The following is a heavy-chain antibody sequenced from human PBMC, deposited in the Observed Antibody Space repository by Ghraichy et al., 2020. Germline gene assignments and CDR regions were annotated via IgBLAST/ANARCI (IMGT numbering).Heavy chain of an antibody. CDR3: ASYILQYFDGGMDV. Sequence: SETLSLTCTVSGGSISSGDYYWSWIRQPPGKGLDWIGHMYDSGSTNYNPSLRSRVSISVDTSKNQFSLKLSSVTAADTAVYYCASYILQYFDGGMDVWGQGTTVTVSS. J-gene: IGHJ6*02. CDR2: MYDSGST. V-gene: IGHV4-30-4*01. CDR1: GGSISSGDYY. D-gene: IGHD3-9*01.